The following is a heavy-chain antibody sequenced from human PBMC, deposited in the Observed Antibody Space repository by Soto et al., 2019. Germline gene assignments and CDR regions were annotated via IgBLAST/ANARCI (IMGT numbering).Heavy chain of an antibody. V-gene: IGHV3-7*03. Sequence: GGSLRLSCAASGFTFSSYWMSWVRQAPGKGLEWVANMKLDGSEKYYVDSVKGRFTISKDNAKTSVYLQMNSLRAEDTAVYYCSRGWVDHWGQGTLVTVSS. CDR2: MKLDGSEK. CDR1: GFTFSSYW. J-gene: IGHJ4*02. CDR3: SRGWVDH. D-gene: IGHD6-13*01.